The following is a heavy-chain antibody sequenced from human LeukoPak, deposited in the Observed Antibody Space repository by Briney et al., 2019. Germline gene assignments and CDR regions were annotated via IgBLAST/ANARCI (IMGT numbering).Heavy chain of an antibody. CDR1: GSTFSDYY. J-gene: IGHJ3*02. CDR2: ISSSGSTI. V-gene: IGHV3-11*04. Sequence: SGGSLRLSCAASGSTFSDYYMSWIRQAPGKGLEWVSYISSSGSTIYYADSVKGRFTISRDNSKNTLYLQMNSLRAQDTAMYYCVPHDAFNIWGQGTMVTVSS. CDR3: VPHDAFNI.